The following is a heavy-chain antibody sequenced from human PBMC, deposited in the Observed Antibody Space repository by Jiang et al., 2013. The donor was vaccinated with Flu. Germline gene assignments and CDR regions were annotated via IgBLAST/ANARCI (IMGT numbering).Heavy chain of an antibody. D-gene: IGHD1-26*01. CDR1: GGSISSGSYY. J-gene: IGHJ4*02. CDR3: ARYSGSVGYFDY. CDR2: IYTSGST. Sequence: GSGLVKPSQTLSLTCTVSGGSISSGSYYWSWIRQPAGKGLEWIGRIYTSGSTNYNPSLKSRVTISVDTSKNQFSLKLSSVTAADTAVYYCARYSGSVGYFDYWGQGTLVTVSS. V-gene: IGHV4-61*02.